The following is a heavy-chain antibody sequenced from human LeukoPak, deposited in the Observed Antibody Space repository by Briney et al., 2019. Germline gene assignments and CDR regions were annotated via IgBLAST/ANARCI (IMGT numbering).Heavy chain of an antibody. CDR1: GYTFTSYG. D-gene: IGHD3-9*01. V-gene: IGHV1-18*01. Sequence: GASVKVSCKASGYTFTSYGISWVRQAPGQGLEWMGWISAYNGNTNYAQKLQGRVTMTIDTSTSTAYMELRSLRSDDTAVYYCARVVPSLLRYFDWLPIYFDYWGQGTLVTVSS. CDR3: ARVVPSLLRYFDWLPIYFDY. CDR2: ISAYNGNT. J-gene: IGHJ4*02.